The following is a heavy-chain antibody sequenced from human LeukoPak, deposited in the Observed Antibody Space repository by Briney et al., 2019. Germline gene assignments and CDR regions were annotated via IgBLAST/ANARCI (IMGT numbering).Heavy chain of an antibody. V-gene: IGHV2-5*01. D-gene: IGHD3-10*01. CDR3: AHRAGSGSSRPNTFDI. CDR2: IYWNDDK. J-gene: IGHJ3*02. Sequence: SGPTLVNPTQTLTLTCTFSGFSLSISGVGVGWIRRPPGKALEWLTLIYWNDDKRYSPSLKGRLTITKDTSKNQVVLTMTNMDPVDTATYYCAHRAGSGSSRPNTFDIWGQGTMVTVSS. CDR1: GFSLSISGVG.